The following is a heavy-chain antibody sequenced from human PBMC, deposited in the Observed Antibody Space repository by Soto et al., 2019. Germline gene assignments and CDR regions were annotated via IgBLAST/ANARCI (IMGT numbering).Heavy chain of an antibody. CDR3: ARRWSGIDY. D-gene: IGHD3-3*01. CDR2: IHYSGTT. Sequence: QVQLQESGPGLVKPSETLSLTCTVSGGSINNYYWSWIRQPPGAGLEWIGYIHYSGTTNYNPSLMSRVTISMDTSKNQFFLKLTSMTAADTAVYYCARRWSGIDYWAREPWSPSPQ. V-gene: IGHV4-59*01. CDR1: GGSINNYY. J-gene: IGHJ4*02.